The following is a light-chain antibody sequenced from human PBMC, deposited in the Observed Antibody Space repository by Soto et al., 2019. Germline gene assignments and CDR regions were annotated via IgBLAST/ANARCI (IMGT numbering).Light chain of an antibody. J-gene: IGKJ1*01. CDR1: QNIDNY. V-gene: IGKV1-39*01. Sequence: IQLTQSPSSLSASVGDRVTVSCRSSQNIDNYLNWYVQRPGKAPELLIYSTSNLKSGVPSRFRGSGSGTDFSLTINSLQSEDFATYYCQQSSNIPWTFGQGSKVDI. CDR3: QQSSNIPWT. CDR2: STS.